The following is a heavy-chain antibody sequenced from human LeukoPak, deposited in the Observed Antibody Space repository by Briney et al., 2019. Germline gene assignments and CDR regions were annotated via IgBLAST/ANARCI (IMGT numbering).Heavy chain of an antibody. CDR3: ARDGGGYSYGYFDY. CDR2: IYISGST. J-gene: IGHJ4*02. Sequence: PSETLSLTCTVSGGSISSYYWSWIRQPAGKGLEWIGRIYISGSTNYNPSLKSRVTMSVDTSKNQFSLKLSSVTAADTAVYYCARDGGGYSYGYFDYWGQGTLVTVSS. V-gene: IGHV4-4*07. D-gene: IGHD5-18*01. CDR1: GGSISSYY.